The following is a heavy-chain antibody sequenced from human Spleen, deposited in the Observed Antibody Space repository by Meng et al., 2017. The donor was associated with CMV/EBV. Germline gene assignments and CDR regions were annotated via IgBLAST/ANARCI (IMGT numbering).Heavy chain of an antibody. V-gene: IGHV3-23*01. CDR1: GFTFNNYA. CDR3: AKAGPTILSSLDV. J-gene: IGHJ6*02. CDR2: ISSAASST. Sequence: GESLKISCVGSGFTFNNYAMAWVRQAPGKGLEWVSIISSAASSTDYADSVKGRFTISRDNSKATLYLQMNGLRAEDTAVYYCAKAGPTILSSLDVWGQGTTVTVSS. D-gene: IGHD3-3*01.